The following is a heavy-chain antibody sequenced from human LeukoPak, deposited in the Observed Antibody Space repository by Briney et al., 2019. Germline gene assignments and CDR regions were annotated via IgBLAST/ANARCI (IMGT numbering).Heavy chain of an antibody. CDR1: GFTFSNYW. J-gene: IGHJ4*02. V-gene: IGHV3-7*03. D-gene: IGHD6-13*01. CDR3: AKRSAAGTVGYFGY. CDR2: IKQDGSEI. Sequence: GGSLRLSCAASGFTFSNYWMTWVRQAPGKGLEWVATIKQDGSEIYYVDSVRGRFTISRDDAKNSLYLQMNSLRPEDTALYYCAKRSAAGTVGYFGYWGQGTLVTVSS.